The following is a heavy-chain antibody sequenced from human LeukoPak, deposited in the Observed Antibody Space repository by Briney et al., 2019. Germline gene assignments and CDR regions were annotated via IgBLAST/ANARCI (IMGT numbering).Heavy chain of an antibody. CDR3: ARVIFRYYYYMDV. CDR1: GGSISSYY. CDR2: IYYSGST. Sequence: KPSETLSLTCTVSGGSISSYYWSWTRQPPGKGLEWIGYIYYSGSTNYNPSLKSRVTISVDTSKNQFSLKLSSVTAADTAVYYCARVIFRYYYYMDVWGKGTTVTVSS. D-gene: IGHD3/OR15-3a*01. V-gene: IGHV4-59*01. J-gene: IGHJ6*03.